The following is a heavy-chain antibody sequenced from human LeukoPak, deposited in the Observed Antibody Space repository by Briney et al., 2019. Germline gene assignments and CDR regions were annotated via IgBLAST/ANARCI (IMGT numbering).Heavy chain of an antibody. CDR1: GGSISSSSYY. V-gene: IGHV4-39*01. D-gene: IGHD2-2*01. Sequence: SETLSLTCTVSGGSISSSSYYWGWIRQPPGKGLEWIGSIYYSGSTYYNPSLKSRVTISVDTSKHQFSLRLSSVTAADTAVYYCASPTYPRDIVVVPAAIIRYFDLWGRGTLVTVSS. J-gene: IGHJ2*01. CDR3: ASPTYPRDIVVVPAAIIRYFDL. CDR2: IYYSGST.